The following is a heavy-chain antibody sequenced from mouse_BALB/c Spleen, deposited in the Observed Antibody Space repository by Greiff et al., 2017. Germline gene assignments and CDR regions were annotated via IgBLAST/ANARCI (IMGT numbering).Heavy chain of an antibody. CDR2: IRSKSNNYAT. Sequence: EVQLVESGGGLVQPKGSLKLSCAASGFTFNTYAMNWVRQAPGKGLEWVARIRSKSNNYATYYADSVKDRFTISRDDSQSMLYLQMNNLKTEDTAMYYCVRVYYYGSKGVYYAMDYWGQETSVTVSS. CDR1: GFTFNTYA. V-gene: IGHV10-1*02. J-gene: IGHJ4*01. D-gene: IGHD1-1*01. CDR3: VRVYYYGSKGVYYAMDY.